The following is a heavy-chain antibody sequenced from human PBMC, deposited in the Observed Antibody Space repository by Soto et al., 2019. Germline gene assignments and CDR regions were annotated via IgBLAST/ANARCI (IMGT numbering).Heavy chain of an antibody. J-gene: IGHJ4*02. Sequence: GGSLRLSCAASGFTFSSYAMSWVRQAPGKGLEWVSAISGSGGSTYYADSVKGRFTISRDNSKNTLYLQMNSLRAEDTAVYYCAKGGTLYYYDSSGYYHYYFDYWGQGTLVTVSS. CDR1: GFTFSSYA. D-gene: IGHD3-22*01. V-gene: IGHV3-23*01. CDR3: AKGGTLYYYDSSGYYHYYFDY. CDR2: ISGSGGST.